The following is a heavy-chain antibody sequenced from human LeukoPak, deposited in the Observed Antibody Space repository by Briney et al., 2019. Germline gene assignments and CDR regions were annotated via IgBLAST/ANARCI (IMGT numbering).Heavy chain of an antibody. V-gene: IGHV3-74*01. CDR2: INSDGSST. D-gene: IGHD1-26*01. CDR1: GFTFSSYW. J-gene: IGHJ4*02. CDR3: ARDTSHGGFDY. Sequence: GGSLRLSCAASGFTFSSYWMHWVRHAPGKGLVWVSRINSDGSSTSYADSVKGRFPISRDNAKHTLYLQMNSLRAEDTAVYYCARDTSHGGFDYWGQGTLVTVSS.